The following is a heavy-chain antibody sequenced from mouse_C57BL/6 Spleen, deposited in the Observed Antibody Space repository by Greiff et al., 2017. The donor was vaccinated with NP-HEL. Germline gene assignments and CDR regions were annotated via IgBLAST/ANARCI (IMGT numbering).Heavy chain of an antibody. CDR3: ATITTVVSYFDY. J-gene: IGHJ2*01. CDR1: GYTFTSYW. Sequence: QVQLQQSGAELVKPGASVKMSCKASGYTFTSYWITWVKQRPGQGLEWIGDIYPGSGSTNYNEKFKSKATLTVDTSSSTAYMQLSSLTSEDSAVYYCATITTVVSYFDYWGQGTTLTVSS. V-gene: IGHV1-55*01. D-gene: IGHD1-1*01. CDR2: IYPGSGST.